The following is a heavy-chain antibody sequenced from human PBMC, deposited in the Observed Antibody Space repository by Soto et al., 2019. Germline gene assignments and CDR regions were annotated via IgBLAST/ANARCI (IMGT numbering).Heavy chain of an antibody. CDR3: ARDRLLDSSGPSYYYYYGMDV. D-gene: IGHD3-22*01. CDR2: IYHSGST. V-gene: IGHV4-30-2*01. CDR1: GGSISSGGYS. J-gene: IGHJ6*02. Sequence: SETLSLTCAVSGGSISSGGYSWSWIRQPPGKGLEWIGYIYHSGSTYYNPSLKSQVTISVDRSKNQFSLKLSSVTAADTAVYYCARDRLLDSSGPSYYYYYGMDVWGQGTTVTVSS.